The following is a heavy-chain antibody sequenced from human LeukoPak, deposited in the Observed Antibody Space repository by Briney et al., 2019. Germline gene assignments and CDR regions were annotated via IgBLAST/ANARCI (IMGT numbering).Heavy chain of an antibody. CDR2: ISTSSSYM. V-gene: IGHV3-21*01. D-gene: IGHD1-26*01. Sequence: GGSLRLSCVASGFTFSSYSINWVRQAPGKGLEWVSSISTSSSYMFYADSMKGRFTISRDNAENSLYLQMNSLRAEDTAVYYCARDRSGSYPETYGMDVWGQGTTVIVSS. CDR3: ARDRSGSYPETYGMDV. J-gene: IGHJ6*02. CDR1: GFTFSSYS.